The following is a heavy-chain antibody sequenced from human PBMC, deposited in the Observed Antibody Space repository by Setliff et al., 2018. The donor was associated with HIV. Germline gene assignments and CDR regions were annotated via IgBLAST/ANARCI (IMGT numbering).Heavy chain of an antibody. D-gene: IGHD3-3*01. Sequence: SVKVSCKASRSTFNSHTINWVRQAPGQGLDWMGRIIPILGVANYAQGFQGKVTIIADKSTSTAYMELTSLRFDDTAMYYCVRGVQSPPHYSYYYMDVWGEGTMVTVSS. CDR2: IIPILGVA. CDR1: RSTFNSHT. CDR3: VRGVQSPPHYSYYYMDV. J-gene: IGHJ6*03. V-gene: IGHV1-69*02.